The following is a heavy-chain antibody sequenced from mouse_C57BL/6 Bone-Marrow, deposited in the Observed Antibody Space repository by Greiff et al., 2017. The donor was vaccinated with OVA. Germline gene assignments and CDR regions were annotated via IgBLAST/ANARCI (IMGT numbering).Heavy chain of an antibody. CDR3: ASYYYGSSSNWDVL. V-gene: IGHV1-81*01. J-gene: IGHJ2*01. D-gene: IGHD1-1*01. CDR2: IYPRSGNT. Sequence: VQLQQSGAELARPGASVKLSCKASGYTFTSYGISWVKQRTGQGLEWIGEIYPRSGNTYYNEKFKGKATLTADKSSSTAYMELRSLTSEDSAVYVCASYYYGSSSNWDVLWGQGTTLTVSS. CDR1: GYTFTSYG.